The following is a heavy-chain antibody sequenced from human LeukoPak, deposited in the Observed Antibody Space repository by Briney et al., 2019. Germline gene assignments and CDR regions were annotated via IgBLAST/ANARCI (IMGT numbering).Heavy chain of an antibody. J-gene: IGHJ5*02. D-gene: IGHD6-13*01. V-gene: IGHV4-34*01. CDR1: GGSFSGYY. Sequence: PSETLSLTCAVYGGSFSGYYWSWIRQPPGKGLEWIGEINHSGSTNYNPSLKSRVTISVDTSKNQFSLKLSSVTAADTAVYYCARHHLFKDPGYSSSWHTSIIYNWFDPWGQGTLVTVSS. CDR3: ARHHLFKDPGYSSSWHTSIIYNWFDP. CDR2: INHSGST.